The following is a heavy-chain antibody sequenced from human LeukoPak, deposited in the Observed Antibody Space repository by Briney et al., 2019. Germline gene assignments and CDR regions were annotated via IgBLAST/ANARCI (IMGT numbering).Heavy chain of an antibody. CDR3: ARDSQVGDLDY. D-gene: IGHD1-26*01. J-gene: IGHJ4*02. V-gene: IGHV3-74*01. Sequence: PGGSLRLSCAASGFTFSNYAMNWVRQAPGKGLVWVSHITSDGSGTNYADSVKGRFTISRDNAKHTLYLQMNSLRAEDTAMYYCARDSQVGDLDYWGQGTLVTVSS. CDR2: ITSDGSGT. CDR1: GFTFSNYA.